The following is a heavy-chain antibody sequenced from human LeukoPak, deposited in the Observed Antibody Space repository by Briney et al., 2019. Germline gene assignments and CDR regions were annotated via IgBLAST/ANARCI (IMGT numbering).Heavy chain of an antibody. D-gene: IGHD4-17*01. Sequence: SETLSLTCAVYGGSFSGYYWSWIRQPPGKGLEWIGEINHSGSTNYNPSLKSRVTISVDTSKNQFSLKLSSVTAADTAVYYCARDRAYGDWNAFDIWGQGTMATVSS. J-gene: IGHJ3*02. CDR2: INHSGST. CDR3: ARDRAYGDWNAFDI. V-gene: IGHV4-34*01. CDR1: GGSFSGYY.